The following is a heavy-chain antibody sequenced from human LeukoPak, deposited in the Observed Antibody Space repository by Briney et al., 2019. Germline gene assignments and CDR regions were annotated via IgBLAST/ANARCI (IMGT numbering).Heavy chain of an antibody. Sequence: ASVKVSCKASGYTFTGYYMHWVRQAPGQGLEWMGWINPNSGGTNYAQKFQGRVTMTRDTSISTAYMELSRLRSDDTAVYYCARANTMVRGAHNWFDPWGQGTLVTVSS. CDR1: GYTFTGYY. V-gene: IGHV1-2*02. D-gene: IGHD3-10*01. CDR3: ARANTMVRGAHNWFDP. J-gene: IGHJ5*02. CDR2: INPNSGGT.